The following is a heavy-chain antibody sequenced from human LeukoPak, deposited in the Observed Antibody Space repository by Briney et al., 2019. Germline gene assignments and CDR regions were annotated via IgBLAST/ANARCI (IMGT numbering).Heavy chain of an antibody. D-gene: IGHD3-16*01. V-gene: IGHV3-74*01. CDR1: GFTFSTYW. J-gene: IGHJ2*01. Sequence: GGSLRLSCGASGFTFSTYWIHWVRQAPGKGLVWVSQIKFDGSLASYADSVKGRFTISRDNAKNTLYLQMNSLGTEDTAVYYCVTGHYDSRMYFDPWGRGTLVTVSS. CDR2: IKFDGSLA. CDR3: VTGHYDSRMYFDP.